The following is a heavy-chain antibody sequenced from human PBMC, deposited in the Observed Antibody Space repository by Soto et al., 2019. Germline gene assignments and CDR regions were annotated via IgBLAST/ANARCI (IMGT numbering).Heavy chain of an antibody. CDR2: ISYDGSNK. Sequence: PWGSLRLSCAASGFTFISYGIRWFRQSPVKWLEWVAVISYDGSNKYYADSVKGRFTISRDNSKNTLYLQMNSLRAEDTAVYYCAKDLSGSYGMDVWGQGTTVTVSS. J-gene: IGHJ6*02. D-gene: IGHD3-10*01. CDR3: AKDLSGSYGMDV. V-gene: IGHV3-30*18. CDR1: GFTFISYG.